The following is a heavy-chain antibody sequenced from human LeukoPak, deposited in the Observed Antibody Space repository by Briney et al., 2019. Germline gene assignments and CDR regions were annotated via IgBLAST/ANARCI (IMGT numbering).Heavy chain of an antibody. CDR1: GFTFDDYA. V-gene: IGHV3-9*01. CDR2: ISWNSGSI. Sequence: SLRLSCAASGFTFDDYAMHWVRQAPGKGLEWVSGISWNSGSIGYADSVKGRFTISRDNAKNPLYLQMNSLRAEDTALYYCAKDNYDSSGYYDYWGQGTLVTVSS. CDR3: AKDNYDSSGYYDY. J-gene: IGHJ4*02. D-gene: IGHD3-22*01.